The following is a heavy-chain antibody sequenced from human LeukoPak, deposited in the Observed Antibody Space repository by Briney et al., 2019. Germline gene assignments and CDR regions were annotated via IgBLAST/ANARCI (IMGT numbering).Heavy chain of an antibody. CDR1: GGSISSGDYY. CDR2: IYYSGST. CDR3: ARGASFSSSWYDY. Sequence: SETLSLTCTVSGGSISSGDYYWSWIRQPPVKGLEWIGNIYYSGSTYYNPSLKSRVTISVDTSKNQFSLKLSSVTAADTAVYYCARGASFSSSWYDYWGQGTLVTVSS. D-gene: IGHD6-13*01. J-gene: IGHJ4*02. V-gene: IGHV4-30-4*01.